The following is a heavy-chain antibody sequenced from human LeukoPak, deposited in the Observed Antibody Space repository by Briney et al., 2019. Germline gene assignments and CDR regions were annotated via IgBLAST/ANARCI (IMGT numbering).Heavy chain of an antibody. J-gene: IGHJ6*03. CDR1: GYTFTSYG. CDR2: IIPIFGTA. V-gene: IGHV1-69*06. D-gene: IGHD1-7*01. Sequence: GSSVKVSCKASGYTFTSYGISWVRQAPGQGLEWMGGIIPIFGTANYAQKFQGRVTITADKSTSTAYMELSSLRSEDTAVYYCAKGNWNYVSYYYYYMDVWGKGTTVTVSS. CDR3: AKGNWNYVSYYYYYMDV.